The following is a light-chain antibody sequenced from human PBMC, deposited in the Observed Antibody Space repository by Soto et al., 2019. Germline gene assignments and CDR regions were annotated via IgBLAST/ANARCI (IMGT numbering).Light chain of an antibody. Sequence: EIEMTQSPATLSVSPGDRATLSCRASQSVSSNLAWYQQKPGQAPRLLIYGASTRATGIPARFSGSGSGTEFTLTISSLQSEDFAVYYCQQHNSWPETFGQGTKVDIK. CDR2: GAS. J-gene: IGKJ2*01. CDR1: QSVSSN. V-gene: IGKV3-15*01. CDR3: QQHNSWPET.